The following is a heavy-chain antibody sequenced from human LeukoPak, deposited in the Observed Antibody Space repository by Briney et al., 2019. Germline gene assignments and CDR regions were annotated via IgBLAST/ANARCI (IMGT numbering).Heavy chain of an antibody. CDR2: IWYDGSNK. J-gene: IGHJ6*03. CDR1: GFTFSSYG. Sequence: PGGSLRLSCAASGFTFSSYGMHWVRQAPGKGLEWVAVIWYDGSNKYYADSVKGRFTISRDNSKNTLYLQMNSLRAEDTAVYYCARAALATNMDVWGKGTTVTVSS. D-gene: IGHD6-6*01. CDR3: ARAALATNMDV. V-gene: IGHV3-33*01.